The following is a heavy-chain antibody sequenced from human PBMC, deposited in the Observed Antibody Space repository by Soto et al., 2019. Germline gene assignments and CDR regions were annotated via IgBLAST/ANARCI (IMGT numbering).Heavy chain of an antibody. J-gene: IGHJ3*02. V-gene: IGHV1-24*01. D-gene: IGHD3-9*01. Sequence: ASVKVSCKVSGYTLTELSMHWVRQAPGKGLEWMGCFNPENGETNYAQKFQGRVTMTKDTSISTAYMELSRLRSDDTAVYYCAREYYDILTGRQDAFDIWGQGTMVTVSS. CDR3: AREYYDILTGRQDAFDI. CDR2: FNPENGET. CDR1: GYTLTELS.